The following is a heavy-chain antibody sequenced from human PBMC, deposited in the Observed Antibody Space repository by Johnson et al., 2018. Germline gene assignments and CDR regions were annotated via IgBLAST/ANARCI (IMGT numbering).Heavy chain of an antibody. CDR2: INWNSVSI. Sequence: VQLVQSGGGLVQPGMSLRLSCAAYGFTFDDYAMHWVRQAPGKGLEWVAGINWNSVSIGYGDAVKGRLTIYRDNAKNSLYLQMNSLRAEDTASYYCTKGVADAFDIWGQGTMVTVSS. CDR3: TKGVADAFDI. D-gene: IGHD2-15*01. J-gene: IGHJ3*02. CDR1: GFTFDDYA. V-gene: IGHV3-9*01.